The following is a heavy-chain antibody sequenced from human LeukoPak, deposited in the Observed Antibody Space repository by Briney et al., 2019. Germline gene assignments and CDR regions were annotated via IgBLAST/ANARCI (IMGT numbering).Heavy chain of an antibody. V-gene: IGHV4-39*01. CDR2: IYYSGST. CDR3: ARHPLYYYDSSGYYYYYYYYMDV. J-gene: IGHJ6*03. D-gene: IGHD3-22*01. Sequence: SETLSLTCTVSGGSISSSSYYWGWIRQPPGKGLEWIGSIYYSGSTYYNPPLKSRVTISVDTSKNQFSLKLSSVTAADTAVYYCARHPLYYYDSSGYYYYYYYYMDVWGKGTTVTVSS. CDR1: GGSISSSSYY.